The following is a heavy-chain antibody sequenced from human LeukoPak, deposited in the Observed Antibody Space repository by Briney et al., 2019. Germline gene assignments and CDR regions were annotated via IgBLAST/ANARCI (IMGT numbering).Heavy chain of an antibody. CDR2: ITGSGGGT. V-gene: IGHV3-23*01. J-gene: IGHJ4*02. D-gene: IGHD3-9*01. CDR1: GFTFSNYA. Sequence: GASLRLTCAASGFTFSNYAMSWVRQAPGKRLEWVSAITGSGGGTYYADSVKGRFTISRDNSKNTLYLQMNSLRADDTAVYYCAKWGDYDVLTGYYDPDYWGQGTLVTVSS. CDR3: AKWGDYDVLTGYYDPDY.